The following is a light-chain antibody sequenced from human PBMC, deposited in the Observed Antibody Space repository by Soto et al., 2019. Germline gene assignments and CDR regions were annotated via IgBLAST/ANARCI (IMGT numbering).Light chain of an antibody. V-gene: IGKV3-20*01. J-gene: IGKJ3*01. CDR3: QHYGNTPPSVT. CDR1: QSLSSSY. Sequence: EIVLTQSAGTLSLSPGERATLSCRASQSLSSSYLVWYQQKPGQAPRLLIYGASSRATGIPDRFSGSGSGTDFTLTISRLEPEDFAVYYCQHYGNTPPSVTFGPGTKVEIK. CDR2: GAS.